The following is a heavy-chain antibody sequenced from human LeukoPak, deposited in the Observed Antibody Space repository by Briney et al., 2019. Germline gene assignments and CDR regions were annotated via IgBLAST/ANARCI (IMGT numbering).Heavy chain of an antibody. CDR1: GGSIGNYY. Sequence: SETLSLTCTVSGGSIGNYYWTWIRQPPGKGLEWIGYIYYGGSTNYNPSLKSRLTISVDTSKNQFSLKLSSVTAADTAIYYCVRGGTTVTTTGGFDYWGQGTLVTVSS. J-gene: IGHJ4*02. D-gene: IGHD4-17*01. V-gene: IGHV4-59*01. CDR2: IYYGGST. CDR3: VRGGTTVTTTGGFDY.